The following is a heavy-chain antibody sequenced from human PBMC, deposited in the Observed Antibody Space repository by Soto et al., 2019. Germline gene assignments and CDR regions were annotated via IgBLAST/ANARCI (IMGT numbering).Heavy chain of an antibody. J-gene: IGHJ5*02. D-gene: IGHD4-17*01. CDR2: IWSDGSKT. CDR3: ASHYADHVYDL. Sequence: PGGSLRLSCVASGFTLSSVGMHWVRQAPGKGLEWVAMIWSDGSKTYYGHSVNGRFTISRDTSRNTVYLQMDSLTSEDSAVYYCASHYADHVYDLCGQGTLVTVYS. V-gene: IGHV3-33*01. CDR1: GFTLSSVG.